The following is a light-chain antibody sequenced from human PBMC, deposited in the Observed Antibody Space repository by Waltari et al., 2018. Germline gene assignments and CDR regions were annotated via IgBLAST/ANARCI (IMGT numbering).Light chain of an antibody. CDR2: SNS. J-gene: IGLJ2*01. CDR1: SSNIGRNT. V-gene: IGLV1-44*01. CDR3: AAWDDNLNGPV. Sequence: QSVLTQPPSASGTPGQRVTISCSGSSSNIGRNTVNWDQQRPGSAPKLRIYSNSRRPSGVPDRFSGSKSGTSASLAISGLQSEDEADYYCAAWDDNLNGPVFGGGTKLTVL.